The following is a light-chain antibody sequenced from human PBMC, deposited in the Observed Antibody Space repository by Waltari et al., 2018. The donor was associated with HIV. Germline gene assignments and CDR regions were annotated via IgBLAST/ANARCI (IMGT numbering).Light chain of an antibody. V-gene: IGLV1-44*01. CDR1: SSNIGSNI. CDR2: TDN. J-gene: IGLJ3*02. Sequence: QSVLTQPPSASGTPGQRVTISCSGSSSNIGSNIVNWNQHLPGRAPKLLIYTDNQRASGVPDRFSGSKSGTSASLAISGLQSEDEADYYCATWDDSLNGLNWVFGGGTKLTVL. CDR3: ATWDDSLNGLNWV.